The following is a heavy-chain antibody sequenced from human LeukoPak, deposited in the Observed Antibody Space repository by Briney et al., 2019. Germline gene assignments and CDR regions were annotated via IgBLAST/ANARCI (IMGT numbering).Heavy chain of an antibody. J-gene: IGHJ4*02. Sequence: PGGSLRLSCAASGFTFSSYAMHWVRQAPGKGLEWVAVISYDGSNKYYADSVKGRFTISRDNSKNTLYLQMNSLRAEDTAVYYCATLTTVTTAGGNSYFDYWGQGTLVTVSS. CDR3: ATLTTVTTAGGNSYFDY. CDR1: GFTFSSYA. V-gene: IGHV3-30*04. CDR2: ISYDGSNK. D-gene: IGHD4-17*01.